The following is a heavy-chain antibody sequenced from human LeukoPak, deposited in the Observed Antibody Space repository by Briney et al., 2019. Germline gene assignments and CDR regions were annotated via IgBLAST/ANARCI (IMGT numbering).Heavy chain of an antibody. Sequence: PGGSLRLSCAASGFSFSNAWMSWVRQAPGKGLEWVGRIKSKTDGGTTEYAAPVKGRLNISRDDSKNTLYLQMNSLKTDDTAVYYCATDASSSSYYWGEGTLVTVS. V-gene: IGHV3-15*01. D-gene: IGHD6-6*01. CDR3: ATDASSSSYY. CDR2: IKSKTDGGTT. J-gene: IGHJ4*02. CDR1: GFSFSNAW.